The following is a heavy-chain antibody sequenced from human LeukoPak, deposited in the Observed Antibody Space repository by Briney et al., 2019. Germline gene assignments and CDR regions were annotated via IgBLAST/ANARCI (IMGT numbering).Heavy chain of an antibody. J-gene: IGHJ4*02. CDR1: GXSITSTNW. Sequence: SETLSLTCGVSGXSITSTNWWSWVRQPPGQGLEWIGEVSLSGLTNYNPSLSSRVIMALDTSKNHLSLNLTSVTAADMAVYYCSRENGAFSPFGYWGQGTLVTVPS. CDR2: VSLSGLT. V-gene: IGHV4-4*02. CDR3: SRENGAFSPFGY. D-gene: IGHD2-8*01.